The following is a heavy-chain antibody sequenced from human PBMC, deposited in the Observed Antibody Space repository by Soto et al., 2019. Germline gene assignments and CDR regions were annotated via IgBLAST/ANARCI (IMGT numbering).Heavy chain of an antibody. Sequence: QVQLVESGGGLVKPGGSLRLSCEASGFTISDYYMSWIRQAPGKGLEWVSYISSVGTTTYYADSVKGRFSISMDNAKKLPDFLMNSLRSEDTAVYFCAKDQEGSGSHWFGYNYYGMDVWGKGTTVTVSS. CDR1: GFTISDYY. D-gene: IGHD3-10*01. CDR2: ISSVGTTT. CDR3: AKDQEGSGSHWFGYNYYGMDV. V-gene: IGHV3-11*01. J-gene: IGHJ6*04.